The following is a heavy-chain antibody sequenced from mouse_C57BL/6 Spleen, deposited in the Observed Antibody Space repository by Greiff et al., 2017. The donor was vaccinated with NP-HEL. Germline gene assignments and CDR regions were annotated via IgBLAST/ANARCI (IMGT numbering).Heavy chain of an antibody. Sequence: VKLMESGPGLVAPSQSLSITCTVSGFSLTSYGVHWVRQPPGKGLEWLVVIWSDGSTTYNSALKSRLSISKDNSKSQVFLKMNSLQTDDTAMYYCARHGLPSYAMDYWGQGTSVTVSS. J-gene: IGHJ4*01. CDR1: GFSLTSYG. CDR3: ARHGLPSYAMDY. CDR2: IWSDGST. V-gene: IGHV2-6-1*01. D-gene: IGHD2-4*01.